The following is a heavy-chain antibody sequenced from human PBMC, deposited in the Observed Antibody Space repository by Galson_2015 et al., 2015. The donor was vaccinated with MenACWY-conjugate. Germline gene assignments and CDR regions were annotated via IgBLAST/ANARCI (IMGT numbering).Heavy chain of an antibody. J-gene: IGHJ6*02. D-gene: IGHD2-2*01. V-gene: IGHV3-49*03. CDR2: IRSKAYGGTT. CDR1: GFTFGDYA. CDR3: TRDRDIVVVPATYYYGMDV. Sequence: SLRLSCAASGFTFGDYAMSWFRQAPGKGLEWVGFIRSKAYGGTTEYAASVKGRFTISRDDSKSIAYLQMNSLKTEDTAVYYCTRDRDIVVVPATYYYGMDVWGQGTTVTVSS.